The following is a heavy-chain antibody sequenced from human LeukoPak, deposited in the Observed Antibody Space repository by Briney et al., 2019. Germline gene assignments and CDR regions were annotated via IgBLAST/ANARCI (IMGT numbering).Heavy chain of an antibody. J-gene: IGHJ4*02. CDR1: GFTFSSYA. V-gene: IGHV3-30*04. CDR3: AKSMTTEMDY. D-gene: IGHD4-11*01. CDR2: ISYDGSNK. Sequence: GGSLRLSCAASGFTFSSYAMHWVRQAPGKGLEWVAVISYDGSNKYYADSVKGRFTISRDNSKNTLYLQMNSLRPEDTAVYYCAKSMTTEMDYWGQGTLVTVSS.